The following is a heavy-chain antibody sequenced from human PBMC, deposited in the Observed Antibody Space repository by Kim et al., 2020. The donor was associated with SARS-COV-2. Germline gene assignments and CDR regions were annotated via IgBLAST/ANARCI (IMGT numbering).Heavy chain of an antibody. Sequence: GGSLRLSCEASGFTFSSQSMSWVRRGSGKGLGWVASMKEDGSNIYYVDSVKGRFTISRDNGKNSLYLQMNTLRPEDTAVYYCAKGAVTRHDYWGQGALVIVST. CDR1: GFTFSSQS. CDR3: AKGAVTRHDY. J-gene: IGHJ4*02. CDR2: MKEDGSNI. D-gene: IGHD3-3*01. V-gene: IGHV3-7*03.